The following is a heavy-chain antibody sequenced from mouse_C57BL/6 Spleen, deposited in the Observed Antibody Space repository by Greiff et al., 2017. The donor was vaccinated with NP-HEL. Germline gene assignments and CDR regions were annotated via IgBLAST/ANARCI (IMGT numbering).Heavy chain of an antibody. CDR2: IHPNSGST. Sequence: QVQLQQPGAELVKPGASVKLSCKASGYTFTSYWMHWVKQRPGQGLEWIGMIHPNSGSTNYNEKFKSKATLTVDKSSSTAYMQLSSLTSEDSAVYYCAREGITTYERFADWGQGTPVTVSA. D-gene: IGHD1-1*01. J-gene: IGHJ3*01. CDR3: AREGITTYERFAD. CDR1: GYTFTSYW. V-gene: IGHV1-64*01.